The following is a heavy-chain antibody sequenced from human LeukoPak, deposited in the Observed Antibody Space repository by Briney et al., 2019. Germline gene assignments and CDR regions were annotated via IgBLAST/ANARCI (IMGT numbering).Heavy chain of an antibody. J-gene: IGHJ3*02. V-gene: IGHV3-21*01. CDR1: GFTFSSYS. Sequence: GGSLRLSCAASGFTFSSYSMNWVRQAPGKGLEWVSSISSSSSYIYYADSVKGRFTISRDSAKNSLYLQMNSLRAEDTAVYYCASDRGFAFDIWGQGTMVTVSS. D-gene: IGHD3-10*01. CDR3: ASDRGFAFDI. CDR2: ISSSSSYI.